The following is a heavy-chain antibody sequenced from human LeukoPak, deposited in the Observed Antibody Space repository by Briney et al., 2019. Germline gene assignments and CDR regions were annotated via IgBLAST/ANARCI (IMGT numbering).Heavy chain of an antibody. J-gene: IGHJ4*02. CDR1: GFTFSSYW. CDR3: AREGDCYDSSGYAPSFDY. D-gene: IGHD3-22*01. CDR2: IKQDGSEK. V-gene: IGHV3-7*01. Sequence: GGSLRLSCAASGFTFSSYWMSWVRQAPGKGLEWVANIKQDGSEKYYVDSVKGRFTTSRDNAKNSLYLQMNSLRAEDTAVYYCAREGDCYDSSGYAPSFDYWGQGTLVTVSS.